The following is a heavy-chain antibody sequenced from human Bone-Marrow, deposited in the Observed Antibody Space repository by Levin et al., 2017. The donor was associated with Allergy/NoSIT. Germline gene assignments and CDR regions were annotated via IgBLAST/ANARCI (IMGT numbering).Heavy chain of an antibody. Sequence: SETLSLTCTVSGSSISSSSYYWGWIRQPPGKGLEWIGSIYYSGSTYYNPSLKSRVTISVDTSKNQFSLKLSSVTAADTAVYYCARHSSPTMVRSPFDYWGQGTLVTVSS. CDR3: ARHSSPTMVRSPFDY. J-gene: IGHJ4*02. V-gene: IGHV4-39*01. CDR1: GSSISSSSYY. CDR2: IYYSGST. D-gene: IGHD3-10*01.